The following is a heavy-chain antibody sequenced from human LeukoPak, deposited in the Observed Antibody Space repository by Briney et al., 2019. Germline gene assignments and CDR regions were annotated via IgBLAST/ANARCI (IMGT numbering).Heavy chain of an antibody. CDR3: AKDRGGAGDFDY. CDR2: VIPDTGNT. V-gene: IGHV1-3*01. Sequence: ASVKVFCKAAGYTFSSYVIHWVRHAPGQRLEWLGWVIPDTGNTEYSQKFQGRVAITSDTSTSTAYMELSGLRSEDTAVYYCAKDRGGAGDFDYWGQGTLVTVSS. D-gene: IGHD3-16*01. CDR1: GYTFSSYV. J-gene: IGHJ4*02.